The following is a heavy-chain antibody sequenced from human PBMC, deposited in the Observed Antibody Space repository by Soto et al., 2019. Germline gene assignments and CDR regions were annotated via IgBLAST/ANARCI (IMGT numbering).Heavy chain of an antibody. CDR2: IKSKTDGGTT. D-gene: IGHD2-2*02. V-gene: IGHV3-15*01. J-gene: IGHJ3*02. Sequence: GGSLRLSCAASGFTFSNAWMSWVRQAPGKGLEWVGRIKSKTDGGTTDYAAPVKGRFTISRDDSKNTLYLQMNSLKTEDTAVYYCTTAPIQGSAFDIWGQGTMVTVSS. CDR3: TTAPIQGSAFDI. CDR1: GFTFSNAW.